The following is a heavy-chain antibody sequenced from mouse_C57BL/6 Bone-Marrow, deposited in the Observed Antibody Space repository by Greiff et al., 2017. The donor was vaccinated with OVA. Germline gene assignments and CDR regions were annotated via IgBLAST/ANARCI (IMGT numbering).Heavy chain of an antibody. CDR3: ARAAYYSNYFYAMDY. J-gene: IGHJ4*01. V-gene: IGHV5-16*01. CDR1: GFTFSDYY. CDR2: INYDGSST. D-gene: IGHD2-5*01. Sequence: EVMLVESEGGLVQPGSSMKLSCTASGFTFSDYYMAWVRQVPEKGLEWVANINYDGSSTYYLDSLKSRFIISRDNAKNILYLQMSSLKSEDTATYYCARAAYYSNYFYAMDYWGQGTSVTVSS.